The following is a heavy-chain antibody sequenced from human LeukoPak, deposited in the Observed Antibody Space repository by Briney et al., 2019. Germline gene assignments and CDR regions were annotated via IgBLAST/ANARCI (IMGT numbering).Heavy chain of an antibody. Sequence: GGSLRLSCAASGFTFSSYSMNCVRQAPGKGLEWVSSISSSSSYIYYADSVKGRFTISRDNAKNSLYLQMNSLRAEDTAVYYCARVRGYSYGPDYWGQGTLVTVSS. D-gene: IGHD5-18*01. CDR2: ISSSSSYI. CDR1: GFTFSSYS. CDR3: ARVRGYSYGPDY. V-gene: IGHV3-21*01. J-gene: IGHJ4*02.